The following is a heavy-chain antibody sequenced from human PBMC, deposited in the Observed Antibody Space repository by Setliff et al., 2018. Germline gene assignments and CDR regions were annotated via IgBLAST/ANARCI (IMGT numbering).Heavy chain of an antibody. V-gene: IGHV3-49*04. D-gene: IGHD5-18*01. J-gene: IGHJ4*02. CDR2: MRHKAYGGTT. Sequence: PGGSLRLSCAASGFTFSDHRMDWVRLGPGKGLEWIGRMRHKAYGGTTEYAASVKGRFTISRDDSKSIAYLQMNSLKTEDTAVYYCTRGGIYSYGNYWGQGTLVTVSS. CDR3: TRGGIYSYGNY. CDR1: GFTFSDHR.